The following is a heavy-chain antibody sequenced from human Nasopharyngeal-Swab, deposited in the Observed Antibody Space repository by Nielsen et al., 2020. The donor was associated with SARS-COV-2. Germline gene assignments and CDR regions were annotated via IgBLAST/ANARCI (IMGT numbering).Heavy chain of an antibody. CDR1: GGSISSSSYY. J-gene: IGHJ3*02. Sequence: SETLSLTCTVSGGSISSSSYYWGWIRQPPGKGLEWVGSIYYSGRTYYNPSLKSRGTISVDTSKNQFTLKLSSVTAADTAVYYCARRGDYVWGSYRLILAFDIWGQGTMVTVSS. CDR3: ARRGDYVWGSYRLILAFDI. CDR2: IYYSGRT. D-gene: IGHD3-16*02. V-gene: IGHV4-39*01.